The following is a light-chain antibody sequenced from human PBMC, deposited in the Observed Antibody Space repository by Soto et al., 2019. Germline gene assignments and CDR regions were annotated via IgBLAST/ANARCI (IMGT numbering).Light chain of an antibody. Sequence: QSALTQPASVSGSPGHSITISCTGTSSNVGSYKLVSWYQQHPGKAPKLMIFEVNKRPSGVSNRFSGSKSGNTASLTISGLKVEEEADYYCCSSGGSPTYVFGTGTKVTVL. J-gene: IGLJ1*01. CDR1: SSNVGSYKL. CDR2: EVN. CDR3: CSSGGSPTYV. V-gene: IGLV2-23*02.